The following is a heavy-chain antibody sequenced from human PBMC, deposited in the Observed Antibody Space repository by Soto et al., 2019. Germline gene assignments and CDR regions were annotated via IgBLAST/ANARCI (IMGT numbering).Heavy chain of an antibody. CDR2: IYPGDSDT. Sequence: GESLKISCKGSGYSFTSYWIGWVRQMPGKGLEWMGIIYPGDSDTRYSPSFQGQVTISADKSISTAYLQWSSLKASDTAMYYCARQGSVLFRAVNWFDPWGQGTLVTVSS. J-gene: IGHJ5*02. CDR3: ARQGSVLFRAVNWFDP. D-gene: IGHD2-15*01. CDR1: GYSFTSYW. V-gene: IGHV5-51*01.